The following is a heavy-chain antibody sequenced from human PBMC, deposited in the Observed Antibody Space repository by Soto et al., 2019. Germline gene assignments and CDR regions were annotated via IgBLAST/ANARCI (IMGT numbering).Heavy chain of an antibody. D-gene: IGHD4-17*01. CDR1: GFTFSTYI. J-gene: IGHJ4*02. V-gene: IGHV3-48*02. Sequence: EVQLVESGGGLVQPGGSLRLSFAASGFTFSTYIMNWGRQAPGKGLGWISFIRIGSSSIYYADSVKGRFTNSNDSDRNSLYLQMNSLTDEDTAVYYCARGYGDFDYWGQGTLVTLSS. CDR3: ARGYGDFDY. CDR2: IRIGSSSI.